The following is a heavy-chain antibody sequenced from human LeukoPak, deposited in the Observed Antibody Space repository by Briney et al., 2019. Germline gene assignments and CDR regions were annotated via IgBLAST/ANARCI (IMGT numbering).Heavy chain of an antibody. D-gene: IGHD3-10*01. CDR3: ARGPAYYGSGSYIRNWFDP. CDR2: INHSGST. Sequence: SETLSLTCAVYGGSFSGYCWSWIRQPPGKGLEWIGEINHSGSTNYNPSLKSRVTISVDTSKNQFSLKLSSVTAADTAVYYCARGPAYYGSGSYIRNWFDPWGQGTLVTVSS. V-gene: IGHV4-34*01. J-gene: IGHJ5*02. CDR1: GGSFSGYC.